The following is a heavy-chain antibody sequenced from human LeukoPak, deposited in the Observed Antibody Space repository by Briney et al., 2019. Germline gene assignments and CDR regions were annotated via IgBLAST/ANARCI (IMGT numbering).Heavy chain of an antibody. CDR1: GHTFTRFG. Sequence: ASVKVSSKASGHTFTRFGITCVRQAPGQGFEWLGWISVYNGKTDYAQKNQGRVTMTTDTSTSTAYMELRSLRSDDTAVYYCANTNSGYYPGTLDHWGQGTLVTVSS. V-gene: IGHV1-18*01. CDR3: ANTNSGYYPGTLDH. CDR2: ISVYNGKT. D-gene: IGHD5-12*01. J-gene: IGHJ4*02.